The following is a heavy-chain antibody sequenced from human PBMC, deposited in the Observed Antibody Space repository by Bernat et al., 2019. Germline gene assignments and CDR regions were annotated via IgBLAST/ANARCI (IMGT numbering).Heavy chain of an antibody. D-gene: IGHD6-19*01. CDR1: GYTFIHYD. CDR3: ARDHQCLAFNGMDV. CDR2: ISAHNGNT. J-gene: IGHJ6*02. V-gene: IGHV1-18*01. Sequence: QVQLVQSGPEVKKPGASVKVSCKASGYTFIHYDITWVRQAPGQGLEWVGRISAHNGNTNYGQKVQGRVTMTTDTSTSTAYMELRSLRSNDTAVYYCARDHQCLAFNGMDVWGQGTTVSVSS.